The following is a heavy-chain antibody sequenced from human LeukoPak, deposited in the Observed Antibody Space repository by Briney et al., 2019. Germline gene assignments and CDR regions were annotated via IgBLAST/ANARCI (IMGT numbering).Heavy chain of an antibody. Sequence: GASVKVSCKASGYTFTGYYVHWVRQAPGQGLEWMGWLNPNSGVTNYAQKFQGRVTLTRDTSITTAYMELSRLNSDDTAFYYCARDVSRSRDYWGQGTLVTVSS. CDR2: LNPNSGVT. D-gene: IGHD2-8*01. J-gene: IGHJ4*02. CDR3: ARDVSRSRDY. CDR1: GYTFTGYY. V-gene: IGHV1-2*02.